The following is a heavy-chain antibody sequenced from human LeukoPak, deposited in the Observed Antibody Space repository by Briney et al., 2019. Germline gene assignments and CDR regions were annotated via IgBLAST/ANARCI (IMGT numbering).Heavy chain of an antibody. J-gene: IGHJ3*02. CDR1: GGSISSYF. V-gene: IGHV4-59*08. CDR3: ARQGSGGRAFDI. Sequence: SETLSLTCNVSGGSISSYFWSWIRQPPEKGLEWIGFISNSGGTNYNPSLKSRLTISLDTSKNQFSLKLNSVTAADTAVYYCARQGSGGRAFDIWGQGTMVNVSS. CDR2: ISNSGGT. D-gene: IGHD3-16*01.